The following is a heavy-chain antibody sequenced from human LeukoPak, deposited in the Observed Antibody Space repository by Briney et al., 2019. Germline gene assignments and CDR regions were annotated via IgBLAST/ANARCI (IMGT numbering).Heavy chain of an antibody. CDR3: ARARGRYIDFLDY. D-gene: IGHD3-9*01. CDR2: FFYSGST. J-gene: IGHJ4*02. CDR1: GGSISSKYY. V-gene: IGHV4-39*02. Sequence: SETLAGNCTGSGGSISSKYYWGWVRQPPGKGLEWIVSFFYSGSTYYNPSLKSRVTISVDTSKNQFSLRLTSVTAADTAVYYCARARGRYIDFLDYWGQGTLITVSS.